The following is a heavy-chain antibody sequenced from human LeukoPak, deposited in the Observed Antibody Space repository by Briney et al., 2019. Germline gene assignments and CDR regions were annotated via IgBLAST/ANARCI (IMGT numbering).Heavy chain of an antibody. CDR2: IYYSGST. Sequence: SETLSLTCTVSGVSISSYYWSWIRQPPGKGLEWLGYIYYSGSTNYNPSLKSRVTISVAPSKNQFSLKLSSVTAADTAVYYCARDRGGSGSQDYYYYGMDVWGKGTTVTVSS. D-gene: IGHD3-10*01. V-gene: IGHV4-59*01. CDR1: GVSISSYY. CDR3: ARDRGGSGSQDYYYYGMDV. J-gene: IGHJ6*04.